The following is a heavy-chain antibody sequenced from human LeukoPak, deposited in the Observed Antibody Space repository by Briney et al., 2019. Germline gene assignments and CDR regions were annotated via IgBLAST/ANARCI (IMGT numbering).Heavy chain of an antibody. Sequence: GESLKISCKGSGYSFTSYWIGWVRQMPGKGLEWMGIIYPGDSDTRYSPSFQGQVTISADKSISTAYLQWSSLKASDTATYYCARGREVCGGDCYDAFDIWGQGTMVTVSS. CDR3: ARGREVCGGDCYDAFDI. D-gene: IGHD2-21*02. V-gene: IGHV5-51*01. CDR2: IYPGDSDT. CDR1: GYSFTSYW. J-gene: IGHJ3*02.